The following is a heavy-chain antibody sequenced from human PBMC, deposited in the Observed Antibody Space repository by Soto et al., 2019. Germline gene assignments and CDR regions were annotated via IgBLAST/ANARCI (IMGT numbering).Heavy chain of an antibody. CDR2: IYHSGST. V-gene: IGHV4-30-2*01. CDR1: GGSISSGGYS. J-gene: IGHJ5*02. D-gene: IGHD3-9*01. Sequence: LTCTVSGGSISSGGYSWSWIRQPPGKGLEWIGYIYHSGSTYYNPSLKSRVTISVDRSKNQFSLKLSSVTAADTAVYYCARGKNYDPFTGLGNWFDPWGQGTLVTVSS. CDR3: ARGKNYDPFTGLGNWFDP.